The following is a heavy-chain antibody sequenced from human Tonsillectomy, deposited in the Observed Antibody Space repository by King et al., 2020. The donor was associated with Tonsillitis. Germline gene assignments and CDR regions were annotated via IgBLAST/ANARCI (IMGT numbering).Heavy chain of an antibody. CDR2: ISSSGSTK. CDR3: AGLVVVATPEIRNYYYMDV. J-gene: IGHJ6*03. V-gene: IGHV3-48*03. D-gene: IGHD2-15*01. Sequence: VQLVESGGGLVQPGGSLRLSSAASGFTFSSYEMNWVRQAPGKGLEWVSYISSSGSTKKYADSVKGRFTISRDDAKTSLYLQMNSLRAEDTAVYYGAGLVVVATPEIRNYYYMDVWGKGTTVTVSS. CDR1: GFTFSSYE.